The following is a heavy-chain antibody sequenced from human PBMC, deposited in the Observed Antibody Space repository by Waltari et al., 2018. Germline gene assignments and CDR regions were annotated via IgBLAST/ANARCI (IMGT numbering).Heavy chain of an antibody. Sequence: QLQLQESDPGLVNPSETLSLTCPLSGRSISDCRYYWGWIRQSPGQGLEWIGSIYYSGSTYYNPTLKSRVTISGDTSKNQFSLKLSSVTAADTAVYYCARHWKKSGYRFDPWGQGTLGTVSS. V-gene: IGHV4-39*01. J-gene: IGHJ5*02. CDR3: ARHWKKSGYRFDP. CDR2: IYYSGST. CDR1: GRSISDCRYY. D-gene: IGHD5-12*01.